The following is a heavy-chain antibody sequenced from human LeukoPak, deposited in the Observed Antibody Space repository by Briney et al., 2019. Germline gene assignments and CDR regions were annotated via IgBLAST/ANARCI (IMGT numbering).Heavy chain of an antibody. J-gene: IGHJ4*02. CDR1: AYSISSGYY. V-gene: IGHV4-38-2*01. Sequence: PSETLSLTCAVSAYSISSGYYWGWIRQPPGKGLEWIGSIYHSGSTYYNPSLKSRVTISVDTSKNQFSLKLSSVTATDTAVYYCARQYCSSTSCPFGYWGQGTLVTVSS. CDR3: ARQYCSSTSCPFGY. D-gene: IGHD2-2*01. CDR2: IYHSGST.